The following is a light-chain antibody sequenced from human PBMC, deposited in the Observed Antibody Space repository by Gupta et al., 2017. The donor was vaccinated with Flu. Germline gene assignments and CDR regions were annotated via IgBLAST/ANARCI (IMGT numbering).Light chain of an antibody. J-gene: IGKJ1*01. V-gene: IGKV1-5*03. CDR2: KAS. CDR1: QSISTW. Sequence: LSASVGDRVTITCRASQSISTWLAWFQQKPGKAPKLLIYKASDLESGVPSRFSGSGSRTEFTLTISSLQPDDFATYYCQQYNTYSHTFGQGTKVEVK. CDR3: QQYNTYSHT.